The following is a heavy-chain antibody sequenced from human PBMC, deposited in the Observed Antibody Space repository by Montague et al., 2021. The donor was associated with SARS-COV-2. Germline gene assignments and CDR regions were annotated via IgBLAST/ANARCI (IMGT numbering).Heavy chain of an antibody. CDR2: IYHSGST. D-gene: IGHD2-2*01. CDR1: GGSISSYY. CDR3: ARRNTVSSYYSCYGMDV. V-gene: IGHV4-59*12. J-gene: IGHJ6*02. Sequence: SETLSLTCTVSGGSISSYYWSWIRQPPGKGLEWIGYIYHSGSTNYNPSLKSRVTISVDTSKNQFSLKLSSVTAADTAVYYCARRNTVSSYYSCYGMDVWGQGTLVTVSS.